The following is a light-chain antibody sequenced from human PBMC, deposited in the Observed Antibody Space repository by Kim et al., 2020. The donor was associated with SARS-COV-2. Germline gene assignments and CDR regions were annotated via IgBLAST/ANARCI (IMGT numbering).Light chain of an antibody. CDR2: GAS. CDR1: QSVSSN. CDR3: QKNNNWRT. V-gene: IGKV3-15*01. J-gene: IGKJ1*01. Sequence: EIVMTQSPATLSVSPGERATLSCRASQSVSSNLAWYQQKPGQAPRLLIYGASTRATGIPARFSGSGSGTEFTLTISSLQSEDFAVYYCQKNNNWRTFGQGTKVDIK.